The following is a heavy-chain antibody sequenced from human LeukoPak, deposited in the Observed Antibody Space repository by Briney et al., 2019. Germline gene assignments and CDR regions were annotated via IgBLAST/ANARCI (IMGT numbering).Heavy chain of an antibody. V-gene: IGHV4-38-2*02. CDR1: GYSISSGYY. CDR2: IYHSGST. CDR3: ARAEPEYSRWGYYYYMDV. J-gene: IGHJ6*03. Sequence: SETLSLTCTVSGYSISSGYYWGWIRQPPGKWLEWIGSIYHSGSTYYNPSLKSRVTISVDTSKNQFSLKLSSVTAADTAVYYCARAEPEYSRWGYYYYMDVWGKGTTVTVSS. D-gene: IGHD6-6*01.